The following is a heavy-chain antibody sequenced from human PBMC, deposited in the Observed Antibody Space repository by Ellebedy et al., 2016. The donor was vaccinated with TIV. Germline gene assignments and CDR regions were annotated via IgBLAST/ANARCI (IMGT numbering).Heavy chain of an antibody. V-gene: IGHV3-48*01. CDR2: ISKSDTT. J-gene: IGHJ3*02. CDR1: GFMFSSYA. D-gene: IGHD1-7*01. CDR3: ASNPTELLLAFDI. Sequence: GESLKISCAASGFMFSSYAMHWVRQAPGKGLEWISYISKSDTTYYADSVRGRFTISRDNAKRSLYLQMNSLRAEDTAVYYCASNPTELLLAFDIWGQGTMVTVSS.